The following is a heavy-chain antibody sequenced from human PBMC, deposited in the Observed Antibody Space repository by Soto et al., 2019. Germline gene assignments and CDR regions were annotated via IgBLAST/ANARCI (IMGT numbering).Heavy chain of an antibody. J-gene: IGHJ4*02. CDR3: ARGPYSSGWSTH. Sequence: QVQLQESGPGLVKPSETLSLTCTVSGGSIDSYYWSWIRQPPGKGLEWIGYIYPSGSTKYNPSLKSRITISVAMSKNQVSRKLSSGTAADPAVYYCARGPYSSGWSTHWGQGTLVTVSS. CDR1: GGSIDSYY. V-gene: IGHV4-59*01. D-gene: IGHD6-19*01. CDR2: IYPSGST.